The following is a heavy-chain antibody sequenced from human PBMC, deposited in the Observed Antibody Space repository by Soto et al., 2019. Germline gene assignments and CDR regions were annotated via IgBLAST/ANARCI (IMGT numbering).Heavy chain of an antibody. V-gene: IGHV4-34*01. CDR3: ARKRGELSLYRPYDAFDI. D-gene: IGHD3-16*02. J-gene: IGHJ3*02. CDR1: GGSFSGYY. CDR2: INHSGST. Sequence: SETLSLTCAVYGGSFSGYYWSWIRQPPGKGLEWIGEINHSGSTNYNPSLKSRVTISVDTSKNQFSLKLSSVTAADTAVYYCARKRGELSLYRPYDAFDIWGQGTMVTVSS.